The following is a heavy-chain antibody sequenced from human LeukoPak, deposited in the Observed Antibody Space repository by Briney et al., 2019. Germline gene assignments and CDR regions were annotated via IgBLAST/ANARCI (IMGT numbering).Heavy chain of an antibody. CDR1: GFALSSNG. V-gene: IGHV3-30*03. CDR2: MSYDGSQK. J-gene: IGHJ4*02. CDR3: ARGSVLVWFGELSV. D-gene: IGHD3-10*01. Sequence: GGSLRLSCAASGFALSSNGMHWVRQSPGKGLEWVAVMSYDGSQKYYADSVKGRFTTSRDISKNTLYLHMNSLRVEDTAVYYCARGSVLVWFGELSVWGQGTLVTVSS.